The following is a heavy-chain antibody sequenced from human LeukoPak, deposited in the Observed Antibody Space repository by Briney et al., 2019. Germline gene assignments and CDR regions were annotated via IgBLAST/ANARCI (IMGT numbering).Heavy chain of an antibody. CDR2: IYYSGST. CDR1: GGSFSGYY. D-gene: IGHD2-2*01. V-gene: IGHV4-59*01. J-gene: IGHJ6*04. CDR3: ARDKRSYTCSSTSCYEYYYYYYGMDV. Sequence: SETLSLTWAVYGGSFSGYYWSWIRQPPAKGLEWIGYIYYSGSTNYNPPLKSRVTISVDTSKNQFSLKLSSVTAADTAVYYCARDKRSYTCSSTSCYEYYYYYYGMDVWGKGTTVTVSS.